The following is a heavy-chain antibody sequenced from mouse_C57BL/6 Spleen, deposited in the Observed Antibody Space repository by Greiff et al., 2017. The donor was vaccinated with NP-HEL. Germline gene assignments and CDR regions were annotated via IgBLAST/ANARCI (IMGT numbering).Heavy chain of an antibody. J-gene: IGHJ4*01. CDR2: INPGSGGT. CDR1: GYAFTNYL. V-gene: IGHV1-54*01. D-gene: IGHD1-1*01. Sequence: QVQLQQSGAELVRPGTSVKVSCKASGYAFTNYLIEWVKQRPGQGLEWIGVINPGSGGTNYNETFKGKATLTADKSSSTAYMQLSSLTSEDSAVYFCARTHYGSTPYAMDYWGQGTSVTVSS. CDR3: ARTHYGSTPYAMDY.